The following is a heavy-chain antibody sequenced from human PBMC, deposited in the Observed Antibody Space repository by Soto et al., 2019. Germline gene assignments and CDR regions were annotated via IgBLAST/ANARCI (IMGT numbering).Heavy chain of an antibody. Sequence: EVQLVESGGGLVKPGGSLRLSCAASGFIFSSYTMNWVRQTPGKGLEWVSSISASSTYIYYADSLKGRFTISRDNAYNSLYLHVNSLRAEDTAVYYCASGWLRDPWMYWGQGTLVTVSS. CDR3: ASGWLRDPWMY. CDR1: GFIFSSYT. CDR2: ISASSTYI. V-gene: IGHV3-21*01. D-gene: IGHD5-12*01. J-gene: IGHJ4*02.